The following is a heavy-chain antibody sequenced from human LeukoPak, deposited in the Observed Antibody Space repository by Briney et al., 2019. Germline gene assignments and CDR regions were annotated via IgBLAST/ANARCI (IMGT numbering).Heavy chain of an antibody. V-gene: IGHV3-74*01. D-gene: IGHD2/OR15-2a*01. Sequence: GGSLRLSCAASGFTFDDYGMSWVRQAPGEGLVWVSRIRSDGSDTRYAESVKGRFTISRDNAKNTLYLQMNSLRAEDTAVYYCARDWFHAIDYWGQGTLVTVSS. CDR3: ARDWFHAIDY. CDR2: IRSDGSDT. CDR1: GFTFDDYG. J-gene: IGHJ4*02.